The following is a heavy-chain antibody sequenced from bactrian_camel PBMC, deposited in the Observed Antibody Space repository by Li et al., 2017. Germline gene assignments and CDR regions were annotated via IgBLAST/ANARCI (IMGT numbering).Heavy chain of an antibody. D-gene: IGHD2*01. Sequence: HVQLVESGGNSVQAGGSLRLSCVAYGHIPNEHCMGWFRQAPGKEREAVAGMDTASATTYYGDSVKGRFAISRDNAKNTVYLQMNSLKPEDTAMYYCAAFCSGGYWSFKYWGQGTQVTVS. V-gene: IGHV3S54*01. CDR2: MDTASATT. J-gene: IGHJ4*01. CDR1: GHIPNEHC. CDR3: AAFCSGGYWSFKY.